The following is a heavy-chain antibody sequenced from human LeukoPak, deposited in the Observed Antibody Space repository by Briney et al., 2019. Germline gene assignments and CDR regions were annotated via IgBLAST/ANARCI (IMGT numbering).Heavy chain of an antibody. J-gene: IGHJ4*02. CDR3: ARDHLGLFDY. V-gene: IGHV3-7*04. CDR1: GFTFSSYW. CDR2: IKQDGSEK. Sequence: GGSLRLSCAVSGFTFSSYWMSWVRQATGKGLEWVENIKQDGSEKNYVVSVKGRFTISRDNAKNSLYLHMNSLRAEDTAVYYCARDHLGLFDYWGQGTLVTVSS.